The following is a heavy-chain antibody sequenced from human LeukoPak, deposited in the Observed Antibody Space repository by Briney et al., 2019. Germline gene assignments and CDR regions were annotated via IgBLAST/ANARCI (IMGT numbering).Heavy chain of an antibody. J-gene: IGHJ4*02. V-gene: IGHV3-48*02. CDR1: GFTFSSYS. Sequence: PGGSLRLSCAASGFTFSSYSMNWVRQAPGKGLEWVSYISSSGINTYYADSVKGRFTISRDNAKNSVYLQMNSLRDEDTAVYYCARWESGNYLIFDYWGQGTLVTVSS. CDR2: ISSSGINT. CDR3: ARWESGNYLIFDY. D-gene: IGHD1-26*01.